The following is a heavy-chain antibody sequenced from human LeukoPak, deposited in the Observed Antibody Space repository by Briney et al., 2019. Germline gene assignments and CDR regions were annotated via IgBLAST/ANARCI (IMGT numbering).Heavy chain of an antibody. J-gene: IGHJ2*01. D-gene: IGHD5-12*01. Sequence: GGSLRLSCAASGFRFSDFAMYWVRQAPGKGLEWVSTVTGRGTYDADSVKGRFTISRDNSKKTLYLQMNSLKAEDTAVYYCAKVGWLQTHWYFDLWGRGTLVTVSS. CDR2: VTGRGT. CDR3: AKVGWLQTHWYFDL. CDR1: GFRFSDFA. V-gene: IGHV3-23*01.